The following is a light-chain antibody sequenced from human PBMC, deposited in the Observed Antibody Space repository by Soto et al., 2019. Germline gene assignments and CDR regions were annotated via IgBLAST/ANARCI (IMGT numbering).Light chain of an antibody. CDR1: QNIDKW. V-gene: IGKV1-12*01. CDR2: AAS. CDR3: QHDRSFPLT. J-gene: IGKJ5*01. Sequence: DIQMTQSPSSVSASVGDRVTITCRASQNIDKWIAWYQQKPGKAPKLLIYAASSLRGGVPSRFSGSGSGTDFSLTISSLQPEEFATYSCQHDRSFPLTFSQGTRRE.